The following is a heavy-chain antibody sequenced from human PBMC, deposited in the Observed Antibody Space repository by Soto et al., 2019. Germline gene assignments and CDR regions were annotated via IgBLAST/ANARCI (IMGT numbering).Heavy chain of an antibody. D-gene: IGHD6-19*01. Sequence: GASVEVSCKASGYTFAGYYMRWVRQAPGQGLEWMGWINPNSGGTNYAQKFQGWVTMTRDTSISTAYMELSRLRSDDTAVYYCARDPFQYHGISGWFYFDYWGQGTLVTVSS. J-gene: IGHJ4*02. CDR3: ARDPFQYHGISGWFYFDY. CDR1: GYTFAGYY. V-gene: IGHV1-2*04. CDR2: INPNSGGT.